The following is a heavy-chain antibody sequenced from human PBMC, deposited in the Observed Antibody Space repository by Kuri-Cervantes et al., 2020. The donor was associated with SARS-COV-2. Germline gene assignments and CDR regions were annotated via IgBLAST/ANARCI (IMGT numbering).Heavy chain of an antibody. CDR2: TIPLFGTT. J-gene: IGHJ4*02. Sequence: SVKVSCKASGGTFSSYAVTWVRQSPGQGLEWMGRTIPLFGTTIYAQKFQGRVTITADESTSTAYMELSSLRSEDTAVYYCAREVTGYSSSWLDYWGQGTLVTVSS. CDR3: AREVTGYSSSWLDY. D-gene: IGHD6-13*01. V-gene: IGHV1-69*13. CDR1: GGTFSSYA.